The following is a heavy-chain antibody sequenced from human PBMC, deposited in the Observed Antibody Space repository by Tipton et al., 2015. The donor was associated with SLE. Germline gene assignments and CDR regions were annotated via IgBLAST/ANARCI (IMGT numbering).Heavy chain of an antibody. CDR2: TYYRSQWGN. D-gene: IGHD6-13*01. CDR1: GDSVSSNNAA. V-gene: IGHV6-1*01. Sequence: TLSLTCAISGDSVSSNNAAWNWIRQSPSRGLEWLGRTYYRSQWGNDYALSVKSRISIKPDTSKNQFSLQLTSVTPEDTAVYYCARAGSSSWHEAFDIWGQGTMVTVSS. CDR3: ARAGSSSWHEAFDI. J-gene: IGHJ3*02.